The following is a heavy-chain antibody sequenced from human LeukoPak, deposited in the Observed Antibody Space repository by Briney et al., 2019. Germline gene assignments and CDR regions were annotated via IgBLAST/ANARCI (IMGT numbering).Heavy chain of an antibody. Sequence: SETLSLTCTVSGGSISSYYWSWIRQPPGKGLEWIGYIYSSGSTSYNPSLKSRVTISVDTSKNRFSLKLSSVTAADTAVYYCARRLRYSSSWEDWFDPWGQGTLVTVSS. CDR3: ARRLRYSSSWEDWFDP. V-gene: IGHV4-4*09. D-gene: IGHD6-13*01. CDR1: GGSISSYY. J-gene: IGHJ5*02. CDR2: IYSSGST.